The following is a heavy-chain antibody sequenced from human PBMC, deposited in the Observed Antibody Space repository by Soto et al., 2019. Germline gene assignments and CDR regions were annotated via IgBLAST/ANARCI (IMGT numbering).Heavy chain of an antibody. CDR3: AKDSSGEPLPSPYYYYGMDV. D-gene: IGHD3-3*01. V-gene: IGHV3-23*01. Sequence: QPGGSLRLSCAASGITFSSYAMSWVRQAPGKGLEWVSAISGSGGSTYYADSVKGRFTISRDNSKNTLYLQMNSLRAEDTAVYYCAKDSSGEPLPSPYYYYGMDVWGQGTTVTVSS. CDR1: GITFSSYA. J-gene: IGHJ6*02. CDR2: ISGSGGST.